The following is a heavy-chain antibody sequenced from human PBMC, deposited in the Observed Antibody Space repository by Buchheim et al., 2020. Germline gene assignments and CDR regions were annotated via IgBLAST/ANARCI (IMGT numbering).Heavy chain of an antibody. CDR3: ARNVSSWGAFDY. Sequence: QITLKESGPTLVKPTQTLTLTCTFSGFSLSTSGVCVGWVRQPPGKALEWLALIYWNDDKRYSPSLNSRLTITKNTSKNQVVLTMTNMDPVDTATYYCARNVSSWGAFDYWGQGAL. J-gene: IGHJ4*02. CDR2: IYWNDDK. D-gene: IGHD6-6*01. CDR1: GFSLSTSGVC. V-gene: IGHV2-5*01.